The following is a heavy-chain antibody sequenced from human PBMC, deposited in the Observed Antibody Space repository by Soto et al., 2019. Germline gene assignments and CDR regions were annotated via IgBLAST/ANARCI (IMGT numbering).Heavy chain of an antibody. J-gene: IGHJ4*02. CDR2: IGVGSGNT. D-gene: IGHD3-9*01. Sequence: SVNVSYKASVFTFTSHSLQVVLHARGQRLECIGCIGVGSGNTYYAQKFQERVTITSNISTSTAYIALSSLRAHGTAVHYCPANFDLDFWGQGTLVTVSS. CDR1: VFTFTSHS. V-gene: IGHV1-58*01. CDR3: PANFDLDF.